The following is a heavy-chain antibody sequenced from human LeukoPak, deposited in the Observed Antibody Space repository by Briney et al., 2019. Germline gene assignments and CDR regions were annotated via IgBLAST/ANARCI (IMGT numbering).Heavy chain of an antibody. J-gene: IGHJ6*02. CDR3: ARETYYDILTGPQGMDV. CDR2: INWNGGST. D-gene: IGHD3-9*01. V-gene: IGHV3-20*01. CDR1: GFTLDDYG. Sequence: GGSLRLSCAASGFTLDDYGMSWVRQAPGKGLEWVSGINWNGGSTGYADSVKGRFTISRDNAKNSLYLQMNSLRAEDTALYHCARETYYDILTGPQGMDVWGQGTTVTVSS.